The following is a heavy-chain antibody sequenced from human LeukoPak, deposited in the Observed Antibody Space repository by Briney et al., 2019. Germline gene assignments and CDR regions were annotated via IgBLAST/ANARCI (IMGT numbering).Heavy chain of an antibody. D-gene: IGHD6-13*01. J-gene: IGHJ6*02. CDR1: GFTLSSYS. V-gene: IGHV3-21*01. Sequence: GGSLRLSCADSGFTLSSYSMNWVRQAPGKGREWVSSISSSSSYKYYVDSVKGRFTISRDNAKNSLYLQMNSLRAEDTAVYYCAREAGSNGMDVWGQGTTVTVSS. CDR3: AREAGSNGMDV. CDR2: ISSSSSYK.